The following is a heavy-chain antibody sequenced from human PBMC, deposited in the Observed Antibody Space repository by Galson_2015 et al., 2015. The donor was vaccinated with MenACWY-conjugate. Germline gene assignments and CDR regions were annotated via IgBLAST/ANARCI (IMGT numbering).Heavy chain of an antibody. D-gene: IGHD3-22*01. CDR3: AKGDRRHYDSSGFSEH. CDR2: VANGGLST. Sequence: SLRLSCAASGFTFTTYAMFWFRQAPGQGLEWVSAVANGGLSTAYADSVRGRFTISRDNSKNILYLQMDSLRADDTAVYFCAKGDRRHYDSSGFSEHWGQRSLVTVAS. J-gene: IGHJ4*02. V-gene: IGHV3-23*01. CDR1: GFTFTTYA.